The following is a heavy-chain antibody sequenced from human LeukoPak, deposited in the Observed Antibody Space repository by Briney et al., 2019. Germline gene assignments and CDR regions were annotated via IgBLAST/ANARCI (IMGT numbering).Heavy chain of an antibody. V-gene: IGHV1-46*01. J-gene: IGHJ4*02. CDR1: GYTFTSNH. CDR2: INPSGDST. Sequence: GASVKVSCKASGYTFTSNHIHWVRQAPGQGLEWMGVINPSGDSTSYAQNFQGRVTVTRDTSTSTVYMELSSLRSEDTAVYYCATVRPEYSSGWVDYWGQGTLVTVSS. CDR3: ATVRPEYSSGWVDY. D-gene: IGHD6-19*01.